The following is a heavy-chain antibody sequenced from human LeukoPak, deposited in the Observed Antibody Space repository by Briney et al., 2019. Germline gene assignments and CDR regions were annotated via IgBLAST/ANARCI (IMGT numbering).Heavy chain of an antibody. J-gene: IGHJ4*02. V-gene: IGHV1-8*01. CDR2: MNPNSGNT. D-gene: IGHD1-26*01. CDR3: ATDWWERESRGFDY. CDR1: GYTFTSYD. Sequence: ASVKVSCKASGYTFTSYDINWVRQATGQGLEWMGWMNPNSGNTGYAQKFQGRVTMTEDTSTDTAYMELSSLRSEDTAVYYCATDWWERESRGFDYWGQGTLVTVSS.